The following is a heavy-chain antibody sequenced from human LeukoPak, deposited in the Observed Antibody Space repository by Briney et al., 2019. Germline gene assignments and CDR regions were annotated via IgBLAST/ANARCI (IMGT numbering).Heavy chain of an antibody. Sequence: GGSLRLSCGASGFTFSSYWMSWVRQAPGKGLEWVANIKQDGSEKYYVDSVKGRFTISRDNAENTLSLLMNSLRAEDTAIYYCAKLVGTGTIPTDYWGQGTLVTVSS. CDR3: AKLVGTGTIPTDY. D-gene: IGHD1-1*01. CDR1: GFTFSSYW. V-gene: IGHV3-7*05. CDR2: IKQDGSEK. J-gene: IGHJ4*02.